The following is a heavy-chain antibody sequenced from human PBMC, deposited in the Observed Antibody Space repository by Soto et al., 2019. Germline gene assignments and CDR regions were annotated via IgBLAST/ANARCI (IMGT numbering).Heavy chain of an antibody. CDR2: IYYSGST. Sequence: QVQLQESGPGLVKPSQTLSLTCTVSGGSISSGGYYWSWIRQHPGKGLEWIGYIYYSGSTYYNPSRLSRVTISVDTSKNQFSLKLSSVTAADTAVYYCARGYWGTIFDYWGQGTLVTVSS. CDR1: GGSISSGGYY. CDR3: ARGYWGTIFDY. D-gene: IGHD7-27*01. J-gene: IGHJ4*02. V-gene: IGHV4-31*03.